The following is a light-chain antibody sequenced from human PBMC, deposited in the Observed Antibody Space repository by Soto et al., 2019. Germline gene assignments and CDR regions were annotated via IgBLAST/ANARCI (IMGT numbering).Light chain of an antibody. J-gene: IGKJ5*01. V-gene: IGKV3-11*01. CDR3: LQRSNWPQIT. CDR1: QSVSNY. CDR2: DAS. Sequence: EIVLTQSPATLSLSPGERATLSCRASQSVSNYLAWYQQKPGQAPRLLIYDASNRATGIPARFSGGGSGTDFTLTISSLEPEDFAVYFCLQRSNWPQITFGQGTRLEIK.